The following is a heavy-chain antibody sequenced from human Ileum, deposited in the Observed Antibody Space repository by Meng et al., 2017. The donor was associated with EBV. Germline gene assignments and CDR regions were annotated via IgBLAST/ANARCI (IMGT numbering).Heavy chain of an antibody. J-gene: IGHJ4*02. V-gene: IGHV4-61*03. Sequence: VPVQESGPRRVHLSWTLSLTCSVTNWSVMSYGYFWTGIRQPPGKGLEWIWYMSDTGSTNYKSTLKSRVNISVDKSKNHFSLKLCSVTAADKAVYYCARERGGGDRGIQWGQGTLVTVSS. CDR1: NWSVMSYGYF. CDR2: MSDTGST. CDR3: ARERGGGDRGIQ. D-gene: IGHD2-21*02.